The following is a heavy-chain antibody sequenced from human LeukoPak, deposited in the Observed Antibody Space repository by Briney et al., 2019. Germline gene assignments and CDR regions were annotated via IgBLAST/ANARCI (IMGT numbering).Heavy chain of an antibody. CDR3: ARDLRNVWSGELLYGMDV. V-gene: IGHV3-66*01. J-gene: IGHJ6*02. CDR2: IYSGGST. D-gene: IGHD3-10*01. Sequence: GRSLRLSCAASGFTVSSNYIGWVRQAPGKGLEWVVVIYSGGSTYYADSVKGRLTIYRGNCKNTLYLQMNSLRAEDTAVYYCARDLRNVWSGELLYGMDVWGQGTTVTVSS. CDR1: GFTVSSNY.